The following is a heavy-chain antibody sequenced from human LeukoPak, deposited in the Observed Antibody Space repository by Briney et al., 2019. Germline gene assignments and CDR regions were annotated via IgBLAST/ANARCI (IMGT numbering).Heavy chain of an antibody. CDR2: VNPNGGGT. V-gene: IGHV1-2*02. Sequence: GASVKVSCRTSGYTFAAYYIHWVRQAPGQGLEWMGWVNPNGGGTNYAQKFKDRLTMTGDTSISKAYMELSSLESDDTAVYFCAREGVGGAYAMDVWGQGTTVTVSS. J-gene: IGHJ6*02. D-gene: IGHD2-21*01. CDR1: GYTFAAYY. CDR3: AREGVGGAYAMDV.